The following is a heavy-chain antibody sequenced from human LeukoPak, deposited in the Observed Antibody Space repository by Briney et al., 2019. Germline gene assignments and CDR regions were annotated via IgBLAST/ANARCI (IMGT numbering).Heavy chain of an antibody. CDR1: VFTLISYR. CDR2: INQVGREK. J-gene: IGHJ4*02. D-gene: IGHD2-2*01. Sequence: RGSLRHSRVASVFTLISYRMSWVRPAPGKGREGVANINQVGREKDYVDAVKGRFTMSRDNAKNSLYLQMNSLRAEDTAVHYCARDRWCRSTSCYASPYYFDYWGKGTLVTVS. V-gene: IGHV3-7*03. CDR3: ARDRWCRSTSCYASPYYFDY.